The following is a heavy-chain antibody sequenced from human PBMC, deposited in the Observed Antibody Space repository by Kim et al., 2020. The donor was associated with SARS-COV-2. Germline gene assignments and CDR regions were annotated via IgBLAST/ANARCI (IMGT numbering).Heavy chain of an antibody. CDR1: GGSISSGGYS. CDR2: IYHSGST. J-gene: IGHJ6*02. V-gene: IGHV4-30-2*01. Sequence: SETLSLTCAVSGGSISSGGYSWSWIRQPPGKGLEWIGYIYHSGSTYYNPSLKSRVTISVDRSKNQFSLKLRSVTAADTAVYYCARDEQWYGMDVWGQGTTVTVSS. CDR3: ARDEQWYGMDV. D-gene: IGHD6-19*01.